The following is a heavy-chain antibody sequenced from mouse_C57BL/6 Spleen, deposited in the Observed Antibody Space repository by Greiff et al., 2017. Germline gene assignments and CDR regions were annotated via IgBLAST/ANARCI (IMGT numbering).Heavy chain of an antibody. V-gene: IGHV3-3*01. Sequence: EVQLQQSGPSLVRPSQTLSLTCTVTGFSINSDCYWIWIRQFPGNKLEYIGYTFYSGITYYNPSLESRTYITRDTSKNQFSLKLSSVTTEDTATYYCARTAGANWYFDVWGTGTTVTVSS. D-gene: IGHD1-2*01. CDR3: ARTAGANWYFDV. J-gene: IGHJ1*03. CDR2: TFYSGIT. CDR1: GFSINSDCY.